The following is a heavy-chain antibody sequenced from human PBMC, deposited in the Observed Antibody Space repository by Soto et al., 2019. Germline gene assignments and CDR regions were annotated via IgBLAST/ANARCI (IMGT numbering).Heavy chain of an antibody. CDR1: GHTFIGYY. J-gene: IGHJ4*02. CDR2: VNPHTGGT. V-gene: IGHV1-2*02. D-gene: IGHD6-13*01. CDR3: ARVMAYEQQLVPFDY. Sequence: QVQLVQSGAEVKKPGASVKVSCKTSGHTFIGYYLNWVRQAPGQGLEWMGWVNPHTGGTHYAQKFDGRFTMTRDTSTYTAYMELSGLKFDDTATYFCARVMAYEQQLVPFDYWGQGTLVTVSS.